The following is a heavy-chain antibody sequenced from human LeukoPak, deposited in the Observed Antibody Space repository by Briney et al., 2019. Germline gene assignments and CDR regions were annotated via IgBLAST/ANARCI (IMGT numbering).Heavy chain of an antibody. CDR3: ARWHGSGSYYWSHTQNWFDP. V-gene: IGHV4-61*02. Sequence: PSQTLSLTCTVSGGSISSGSYYWSWIRQPAGKGLEWIGRIYSSGSTNYNPSLKSRVTISLDTSKNQFSLKLNSVTAADTAVYYCARWHGSGSYYWSHTQNWFDPWGQGTLVTVSS. J-gene: IGHJ5*02. D-gene: IGHD3-10*01. CDR2: IYSSGST. CDR1: GGSISSGSYY.